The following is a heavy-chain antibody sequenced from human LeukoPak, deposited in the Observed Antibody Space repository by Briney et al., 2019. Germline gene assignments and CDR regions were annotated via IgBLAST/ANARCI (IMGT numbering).Heavy chain of an antibody. CDR2: IYYSGST. J-gene: IGHJ5*02. V-gene: IGHV4-59*12. CDR3: ARDSGTTGEVKSDP. Sequence: SETLSLTCTVSGGSISSYYRSWIRQPPGKGLEWIGYIYYSGSTNYNPSLKSRVTISVDTSKNQFSLKLSSVTAADTAVYYCARDSGTTGEVKSDPWGQGTLVTVSS. CDR1: GGSISSYY. D-gene: IGHD3-10*01.